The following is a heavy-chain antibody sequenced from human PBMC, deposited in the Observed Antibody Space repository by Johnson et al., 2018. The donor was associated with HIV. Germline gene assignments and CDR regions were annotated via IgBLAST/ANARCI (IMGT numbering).Heavy chain of an antibody. CDR3: AREAGTTRSGFDI. CDR2: IGTAGDT. Sequence: VQLVESGGGLVQPGGSLRLSCAASGFTFSSYDMHWVRQATGKGLEWVSAIGTAGDTYYPGSVKGRFTISRENAKHSLYLQMNSLRAGDTAVYYCAREAGTTRSGFDIWGQGTMVTVSS. CDR1: GFTFSSYD. D-gene: IGHD1-7*01. V-gene: IGHV3-13*01. J-gene: IGHJ3*02.